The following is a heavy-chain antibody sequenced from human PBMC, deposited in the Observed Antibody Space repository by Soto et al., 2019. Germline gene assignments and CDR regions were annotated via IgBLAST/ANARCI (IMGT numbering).Heavy chain of an antibody. D-gene: IGHD1-1*01. J-gene: IGHJ4*02. CDR1: GGSLTTPVW. CDR3: ARKAWTRLDY. V-gene: IGHV4-4*02. CDR2: VFHSGSA. Sequence: QLQLHESGPGLVKPSGTLSLTCGLSGGSLTTPVWWTWVRLRPGKGLEWIGEVFHSGSANYNPSLQSRVTISVDKSTNQFSLRLSSVTAADTVVYYCARKAWTRLDYWGQGALVTVSS.